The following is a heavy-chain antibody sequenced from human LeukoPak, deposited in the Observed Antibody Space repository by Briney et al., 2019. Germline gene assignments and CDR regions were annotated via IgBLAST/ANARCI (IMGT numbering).Heavy chain of an antibody. Sequence: KPSETLSLTCAVSGYSISSGYYWGWIRQPPGKGLEWIGSIYHSGSTYYDPYLNSRVTISVDTSKNQFSLKLSSVTAADTDVYYCASTLWFGEFFDYWGQGTLVTVSS. D-gene: IGHD3-10*01. V-gene: IGHV4-38-2*01. CDR1: GYSISSGYY. CDR3: ASTLWFGEFFDY. CDR2: IYHSGST. J-gene: IGHJ4*02.